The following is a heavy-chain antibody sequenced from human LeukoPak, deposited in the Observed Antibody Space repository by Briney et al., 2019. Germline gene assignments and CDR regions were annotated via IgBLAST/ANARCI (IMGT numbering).Heavy chain of an antibody. J-gene: IGHJ3*02. D-gene: IGHD3-22*01. Sequence: PSQTLSLTRTVSGGSISSGGYYWRWIRQHPGKGLEWIGYIYYSGSTYYNPSLKSRVTISVDTSKNQFSLKLSSVTAADTAVYYCARARDSSGLHDAFDIWGQGTMVTISS. CDR2: IYYSGST. V-gene: IGHV4-31*03. CDR1: GGSISSGGYY. CDR3: ARARDSSGLHDAFDI.